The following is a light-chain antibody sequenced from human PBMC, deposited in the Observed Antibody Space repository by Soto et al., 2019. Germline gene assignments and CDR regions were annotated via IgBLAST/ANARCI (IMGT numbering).Light chain of an antibody. CDR2: NNN. V-gene: IGLV1-44*01. CDR1: SSNIGSNT. J-gene: IGLJ1*01. CDR3: AAWDDTLNGLYI. Sequence: QSVLTQPPSASGTPGQRLTISCSGSSSNIGSNTVSWYQQLPGTAPKLLIYNNNQRPSGVPDRFSGSKSGTSASLAISGLQSEDEADYSCAAWDDTLNGLYIFGTGTKLTVL.